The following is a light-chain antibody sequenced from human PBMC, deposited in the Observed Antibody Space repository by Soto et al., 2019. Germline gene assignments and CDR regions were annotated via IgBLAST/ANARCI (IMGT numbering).Light chain of an antibody. CDR3: QQYLSIPRT. CDR2: WAS. Sequence: DVVMTQSPDSLAVSLGERATINCKSSQSLLYSSNNKNYLAWYQRKPGQPPKLLIYWASTRESGVPDRFSGNGSGKNFTLTISSLQAEDVAVYYCQQYLSIPRTFGQGTKVEIK. CDR1: QSLLYSSNNKNY. V-gene: IGKV4-1*01. J-gene: IGKJ1*01.